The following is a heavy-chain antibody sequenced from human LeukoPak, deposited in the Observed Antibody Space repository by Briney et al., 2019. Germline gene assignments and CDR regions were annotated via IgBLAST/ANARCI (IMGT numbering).Heavy chain of an antibody. CDR2: IYHSGST. CDR1: GESISSVGNS. CDR3: AREKGGNSGFDY. Sequence: SDSLSLTCAVSGESISSVGNSWSWIRQPPGKGLEWIGYIYHSGSTYYNPSLKSRVTISVDRSKNQFSLKLSSVTAADTVVYYCAREKGGNSGFDYWGQGTLVTVSS. J-gene: IGHJ4*02. V-gene: IGHV4-30-2*01. D-gene: IGHD4-23*01.